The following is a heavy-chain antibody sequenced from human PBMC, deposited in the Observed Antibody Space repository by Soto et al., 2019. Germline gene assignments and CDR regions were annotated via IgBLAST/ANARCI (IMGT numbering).Heavy chain of an antibody. CDR1: GFTFSTYA. Sequence: EVQLLESGGGLVQPGGSLRLSCAASGFTFSTYAMSWVRQAPGKGLEWVSTIDNSGGITYYADSVKGRFTISRDNSKNTLYLQMNSLRAEDTAVYYCAKGGYNYGFLFDCWGQGTLLTVSS. CDR3: AKGGYNYGFLFDC. D-gene: IGHD5-18*01. J-gene: IGHJ4*02. CDR2: IDNSGGIT. V-gene: IGHV3-23*05.